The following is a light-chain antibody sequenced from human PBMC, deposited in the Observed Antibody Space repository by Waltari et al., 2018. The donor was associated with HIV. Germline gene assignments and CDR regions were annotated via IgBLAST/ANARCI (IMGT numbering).Light chain of an antibody. J-gene: IGKJ3*01. Sequence: VLTQSPGLLSLSPGETAIVSCRASQSVSDNYLAWYQQKAGQAPRLLMYGVSTRATGIPDRFSGSGSGTDFTLTISGLEPEDFAIYYCQQYASSSFSFGPGTKVEIK. V-gene: IGKV3-20*01. CDR3: QQYASSSFS. CDR1: QSVSDNY. CDR2: GVS.